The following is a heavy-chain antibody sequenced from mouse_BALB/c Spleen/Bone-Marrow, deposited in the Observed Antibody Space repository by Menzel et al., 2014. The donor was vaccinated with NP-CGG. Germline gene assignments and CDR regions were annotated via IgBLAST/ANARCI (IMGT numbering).Heavy chain of an antibody. J-gene: IGHJ1*01. D-gene: IGHD1-1*01. CDR2: ILPGSGST. CDR3: AREDGLWYFDV. V-gene: IGHV1-9*01. CDR1: GYTFSSYW. Sequence: VKLMESGTVLARPGAPVKISCKATGYTFSSYWIEWVKQRPGHGLEWIGEILPGSGSTNYNEKFKGKATFTADTSSNTAYMQLSSLTSEDSAVYYCAREDGLWYFDVWGAGTTVTVSS.